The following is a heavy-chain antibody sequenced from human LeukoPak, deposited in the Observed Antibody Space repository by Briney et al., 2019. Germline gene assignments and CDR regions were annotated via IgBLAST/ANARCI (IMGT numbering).Heavy chain of an antibody. CDR2: IWYDGSNK. CDR1: GFTFSDNG. CDR3: ARDRSTTHFDY. V-gene: IGHV3-33*01. J-gene: IGHJ4*02. Sequence: GGSLRLSCAASGFTFSDNGMHWVRRAPGRGLEWVAVIWYDGSNKYYADSVKGRFTISRDNSENTLYLQMDSLRAEDTAVYYCARDRSTTHFDYWGQGTLVTVSS. D-gene: IGHD5/OR15-5a*01.